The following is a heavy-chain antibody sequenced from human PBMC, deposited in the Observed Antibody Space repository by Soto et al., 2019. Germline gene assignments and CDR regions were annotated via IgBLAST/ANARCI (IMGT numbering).Heavy chain of an antibody. Sequence: EVQVVESGGGLVQPGGSLRLSCVASGFTFSTYWMHWVRQAPGKGLVWVSRIKFDGSTTSYADSVKGRFTITRDNAKNTVYLQMNSLRAEDTAVYYCARGLRNYYGVDVWGQGTTVTVSS. CDR1: GFTFSTYW. CDR3: ARGLRNYYGVDV. V-gene: IGHV3-74*01. CDR2: IKFDGSTT. D-gene: IGHD5-12*01. J-gene: IGHJ6*02.